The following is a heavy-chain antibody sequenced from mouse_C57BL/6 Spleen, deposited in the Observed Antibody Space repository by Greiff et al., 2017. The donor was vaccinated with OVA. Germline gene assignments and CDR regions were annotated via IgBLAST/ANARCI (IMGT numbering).Heavy chain of an antibody. J-gene: IGHJ1*03. CDR1: GYTFTDYY. CDR2: INPYNGGT. Sequence: EVQLQESGPVLVKPGASVKMSCKASGYTFTDYYMNWVKQSHGKSLEWIGVINPYNGGTSYNQKFKGKATLTVDKSSSTAYMELNSLTSEESAVYYCARGRDVGYFDVWGTGTTVTVSS. D-gene: IGHD3-3*01. CDR3: ARGRDVGYFDV. V-gene: IGHV1-19*01.